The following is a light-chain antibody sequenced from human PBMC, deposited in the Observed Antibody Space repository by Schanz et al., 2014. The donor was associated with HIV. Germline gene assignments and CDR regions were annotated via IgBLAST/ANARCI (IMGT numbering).Light chain of an antibody. CDR3: SSYTSSSTLE. CDR1: SRDIGSYNF. J-gene: IGLJ2*01. Sequence: QSALTQPASVSGSPGQSITISCTGTSRDIGSYNFVSWYQQHPGKAPKLMIYEVSERPSGVPDRFSGSKSGNTASLTVSGLQADDEADYYCSSYTSSSTLEFGGGTKLTVL. CDR2: EVS. V-gene: IGLV2-14*01.